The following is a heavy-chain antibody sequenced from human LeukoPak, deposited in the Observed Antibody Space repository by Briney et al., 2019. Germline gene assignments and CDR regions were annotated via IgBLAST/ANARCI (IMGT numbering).Heavy chain of an antibody. CDR1: GYTFTAYY. D-gene: IGHD3-16*01. Sequence: ASVRVSCRASGYTFTAYYMHWVRQAPGEGLEWMGRINPNTGGTNYAQKFQGRVTMTGDTSISTAYMELSRLTSDDTAVYYCARIGGAHNFDYWGQGTLVTVSS. J-gene: IGHJ4*02. V-gene: IGHV1-2*06. CDR3: ARIGGAHNFDY. CDR2: INPNTGGT.